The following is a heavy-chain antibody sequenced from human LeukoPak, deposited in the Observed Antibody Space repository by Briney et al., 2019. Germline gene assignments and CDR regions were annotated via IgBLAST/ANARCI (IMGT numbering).Heavy chain of an antibody. V-gene: IGHV3-30*18. CDR3: AKDQMED. CDR1: GFTFSSYG. CDR2: ISYDGSNK. J-gene: IGHJ4*02. D-gene: IGHD5-24*01. Sequence: PGGSLRLSCAASGFTFSSYGMHWVRLAPGKGLEWVAVISYDGSNKYYADSVKGRFTISRDNSKNTLYLQMNSLRAEDTAVYYCAKDQMEDWGQGTLVTVSS.